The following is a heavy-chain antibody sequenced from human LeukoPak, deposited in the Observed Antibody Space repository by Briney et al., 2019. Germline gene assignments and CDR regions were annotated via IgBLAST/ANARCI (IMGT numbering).Heavy chain of an antibody. Sequence: SETLSLTCTVSGVSISSSSYYWGWIRQPPGKGLEWIGSIYYSGITYYNPSLKSRVTISVDTSKNQSSLKLSSVTAADTAVYYCARHRDYYYYYMDVWGKGTTVTVSS. CDR1: GVSISSSSYY. D-gene: IGHD3-10*01. J-gene: IGHJ6*03. V-gene: IGHV4-39*01. CDR3: ARHRDYYYYYMDV. CDR2: IYYSGIT.